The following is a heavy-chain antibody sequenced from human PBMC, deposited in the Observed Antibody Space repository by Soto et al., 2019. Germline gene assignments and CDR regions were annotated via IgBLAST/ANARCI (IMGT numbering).Heavy chain of an antibody. Sequence: GGSLRLSCAASGFTFRSYAMHWVRQAPGKGLEWVAVISYDGSNKYYADSVKGRFTISRDNSKNTLYLQMNSLRAEDTAVYYCARDTLYYYDSSGYYGMDDWGQATTVTVSS. CDR3: ARDTLYYYDSSGYYGMDD. D-gene: IGHD3-22*01. CDR1: GFTFRSYA. J-gene: IGHJ6*02. CDR2: ISYDGSNK. V-gene: IGHV3-30-3*01.